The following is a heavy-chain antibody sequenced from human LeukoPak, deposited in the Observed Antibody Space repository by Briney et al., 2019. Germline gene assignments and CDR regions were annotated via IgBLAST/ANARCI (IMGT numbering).Heavy chain of an antibody. V-gene: IGHV1-2*02. CDR3: ARGPLDYYDSSGSVRYGMDV. J-gene: IGHJ6*02. Sequence: ASVKVSCKASGYTFTGYYMHWVRQAPGQGLEWMGWINPNSGGTNYAQKFQGRVTMTRDTSISTAYMELSRLRSDDTAVYYCARGPLDYYDSSGSVRYGMDVWGQGTTVTVSS. D-gene: IGHD3-22*01. CDR2: INPNSGGT. CDR1: GYTFTGYY.